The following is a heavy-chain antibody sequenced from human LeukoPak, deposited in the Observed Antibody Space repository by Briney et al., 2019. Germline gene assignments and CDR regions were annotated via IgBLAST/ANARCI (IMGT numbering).Heavy chain of an antibody. V-gene: IGHV3-9*01. D-gene: IGHD3-10*01. Sequence: GRSLRLSCAASGFTFDDYAMHWVRQAPGKGLEWVSGISWNSGSIGYADSVKGRFTISRDNAKNSLYLQMNSLRAEDTALYYCAKDRSPGPYYYGSGRYFDYWGQGTLVTVSS. CDR3: AKDRSPGPYYYGSGRYFDY. CDR2: ISWNSGSI. J-gene: IGHJ4*02. CDR1: GFTFDDYA.